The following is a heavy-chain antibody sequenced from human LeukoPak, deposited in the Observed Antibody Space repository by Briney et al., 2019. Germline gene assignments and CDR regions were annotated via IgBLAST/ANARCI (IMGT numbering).Heavy chain of an antibody. CDR2: ISSSSTI. CDR3: ARSRGSGYPNWFDP. Sequence: PGGSLRLSCAASGFTFSSYSMNWVRQAPGKGLEWISYISSSSTIYYADSVKGRFTISRDNAKNSLYLQMNSLRAEDTAVYYCARSRGSGYPNWFDPWGQGTLVTVSS. CDR1: GFTFSSYS. J-gene: IGHJ5*02. D-gene: IGHD3-22*01. V-gene: IGHV3-48*01.